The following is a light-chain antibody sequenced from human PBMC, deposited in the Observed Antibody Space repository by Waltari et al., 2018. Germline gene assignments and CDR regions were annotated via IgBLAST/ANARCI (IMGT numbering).Light chain of an antibody. V-gene: IGLV2-23*02. CDR1: SNDVGSYNL. CDR2: GVS. J-gene: IGLJ2*01. CDR3: CSYAGSRTDVV. Sequence: QSALTQPASASASPGQSITISCTGTSNDVGSYNLVSWYQQHPVKAPKLMIYGVSKRPSGVSNRFSGSKSGNTASLTISGLQAEDEADYYCCSYAGSRTDVVFGGGTKLTV.